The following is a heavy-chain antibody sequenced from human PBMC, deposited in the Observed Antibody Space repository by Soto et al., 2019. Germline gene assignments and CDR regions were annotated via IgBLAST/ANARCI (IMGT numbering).Heavy chain of an antibody. CDR2: IIPILGIA. Sequence: QVQLVQSGAEVKKPGSSVKVSCKASGGTFSSYTISWVRQAPGQGLEWMGRIIPILGIANYAQKFQGRVTSTAEKSTSTAYMELSSLRSEDTAVYYCASGMVRGVILRGYYFDYWGQGTLVTVSS. D-gene: IGHD3-10*01. V-gene: IGHV1-69*02. CDR3: ASGMVRGVILRGYYFDY. J-gene: IGHJ4*02. CDR1: GGTFSSYT.